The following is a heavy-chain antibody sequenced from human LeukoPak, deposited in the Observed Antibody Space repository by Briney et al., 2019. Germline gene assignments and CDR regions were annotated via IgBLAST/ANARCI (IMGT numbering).Heavy chain of an antibody. CDR3: ARRVLTMVRGSDYFDY. D-gene: IGHD3-10*01. CDR2: INHSGST. J-gene: IGHJ4*02. CDR1: GGSFSGYY. Sequence: SETLSLTCAVYGGSFSGYYWSWIRQPPGKGLEWIGEINHSGSTNYNPSLKSRVTISVDTSKNQSSLKLSSVTAADTAVYYCARRVLTMVRGSDYFDYWGQGTLVTVSS. V-gene: IGHV4-34*01.